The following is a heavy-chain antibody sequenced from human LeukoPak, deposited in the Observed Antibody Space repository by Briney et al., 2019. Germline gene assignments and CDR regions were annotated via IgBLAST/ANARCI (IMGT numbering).Heavy chain of an antibody. D-gene: IGHD3-10*01. CDR3: ARDPYQNAYGAFDI. V-gene: IGHV3-7*01. Sequence: GGSLRLSCVASGFTFTNYAMTWVRQAPGKGLEWVANIKEDGSEQVYVDSVKGRFTISRDNADNSLYLQMNSLRVEDTAVYFCARDPYQNAYGAFDIWGQGTMVTVSS. CDR2: IKEDGSEQ. J-gene: IGHJ3*02. CDR1: GFTFTNYA.